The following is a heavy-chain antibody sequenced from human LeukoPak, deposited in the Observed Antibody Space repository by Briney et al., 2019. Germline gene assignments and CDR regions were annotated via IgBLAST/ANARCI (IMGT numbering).Heavy chain of an antibody. J-gene: IGHJ4*02. CDR2: IIPILGIA. CDR1: GGTFSSYA. V-gene: IGHV1-69*04. D-gene: IGHD4-17*01. CDR3: ARGNYGDDPFDY. Sequence: SVKVSCKASGGTFSSYAISWVRQAPGQGLEWMGRIIPILGIANYAQKFQGRVTITADKSTSTAYMELSSLRSEDTAVYYCARGNYGDDPFDYWGQGSLVTVSS.